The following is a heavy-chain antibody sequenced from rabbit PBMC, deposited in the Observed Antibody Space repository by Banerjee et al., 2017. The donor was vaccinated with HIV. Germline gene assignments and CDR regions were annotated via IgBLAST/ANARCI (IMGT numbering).Heavy chain of an antibody. D-gene: IGHD4-2*01. CDR2: IGIGYGNT. CDR3: ATDTGSGWHGDFYYFGL. CDR1: GFSFSSGYY. Sequence: QSLEESGGDLVKPGASLTLTCTASGFSFSSGYYMCWVHQAPGKGLEWIACIGIGYGNTYYASWAKGRFTISKTSSTTVTLQMTSLTVADTATYFCATDTGSGWHGDFYYFGLWGQGTLVTVS. V-gene: IGHV1S40*01. J-gene: IGHJ4*01.